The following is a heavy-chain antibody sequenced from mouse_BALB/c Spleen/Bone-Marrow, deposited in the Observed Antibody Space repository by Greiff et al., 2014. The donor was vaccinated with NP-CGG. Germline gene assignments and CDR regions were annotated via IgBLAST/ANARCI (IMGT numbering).Heavy chain of an antibody. CDR3: ARGVYGSTFYFDY. V-gene: IGHV1S34*01. D-gene: IGHD1-1*01. CDR1: GYSFTGYY. CDR2: ISCYNGAT. Sequence: LVKTGASVKISCKASGYSFTGYYIHWVKQSHGKSLEWIGYISCYNGATSYNQKFKGKATFTVDTSSSTAYMQFNSLASEDSAVYYCARGVYGSTFYFDYWGQGTTLTVSS. J-gene: IGHJ2*01.